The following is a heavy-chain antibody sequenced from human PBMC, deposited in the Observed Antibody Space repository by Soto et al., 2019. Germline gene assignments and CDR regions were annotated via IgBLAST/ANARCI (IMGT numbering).Heavy chain of an antibody. V-gene: IGHV4-59*01. Sequence: PSETLSLTCTVSGGSISSYYWSWIRQPPGKGLEWIGYIYYSGSTNYNPSLKSRVTISVDTSKNQFSLKLSSVTAADTAVYYCARGGLLWFGESDYYYYGMDVWGQGTKVTVSS. D-gene: IGHD3-10*01. CDR2: IYYSGST. J-gene: IGHJ6*02. CDR1: GGSISSYY. CDR3: ARGGLLWFGESDYYYYGMDV.